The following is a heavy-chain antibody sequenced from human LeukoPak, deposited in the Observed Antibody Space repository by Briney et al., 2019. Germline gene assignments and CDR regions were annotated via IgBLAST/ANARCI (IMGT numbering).Heavy chain of an antibody. J-gene: IGHJ4*02. CDR3: ASIGLWFGEFEDY. V-gene: IGHV4-39*01. Sequence: SETLSLTCTVSGGSISGSSYYWGWIRQPPGKGLEWIGSIYYSGSTYYNPSLKSRVTISVDTSKNQFSLKLSSVTAADTAVYYCASIGLWFGEFEDYWGQGTLVTVSS. D-gene: IGHD3-10*01. CDR1: GGSISGSSYY. CDR2: IYYSGST.